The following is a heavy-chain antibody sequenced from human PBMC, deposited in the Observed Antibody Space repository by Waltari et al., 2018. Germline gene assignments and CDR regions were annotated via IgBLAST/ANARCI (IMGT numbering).Heavy chain of an antibody. D-gene: IGHD3-16*02. CDR2: IIPILGIA. Sequence: QVQLVQSGAEVKKPGSSVKVSCKASGGTFRSYASRWVRQAPGQGLEWMGRIIPILGIANYAQKFQGRVTITADKSTSTAYMELSSLRSEDTAVYYCARDKGNRKAPDAFDIWGQGTMVTVSS. CDR1: GGTFRSYA. V-gene: IGHV1-69*04. J-gene: IGHJ3*02. CDR3: ARDKGNRKAPDAFDI.